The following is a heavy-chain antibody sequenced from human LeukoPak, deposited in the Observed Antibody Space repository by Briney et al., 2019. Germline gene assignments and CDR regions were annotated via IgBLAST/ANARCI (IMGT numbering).Heavy chain of an antibody. D-gene: IGHD2-15*01. CDR3: ARDHCSGGSCYPGYFGY. V-gene: IGHV4-59*01. CDR2: IYYSGST. Sequence: AETLPLTCTGSGGSISSYYWSWIRQPPGKGREWIGYIYYSGSTNYNPSLKSRVTISVDTPKNQFSLKLSSVAAADTAVYYCARDHCSGGSCYPGYFGYWGQGTLVTVSS. J-gene: IGHJ4*02. CDR1: GGSISSYY.